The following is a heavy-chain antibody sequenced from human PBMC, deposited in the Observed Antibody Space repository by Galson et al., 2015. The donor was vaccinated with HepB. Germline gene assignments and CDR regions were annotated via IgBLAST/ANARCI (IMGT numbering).Heavy chain of an antibody. Sequence: SVKVSCKASGYSFKGYYIHWVRQAPGQGLEWMGWINPDSGGTNFQPKFQDRLTMTRDTSISTAYMELTRLTSDDTAVYFCARGPSNWYFDLWGRGTPVTVSS. CDR2: INPDSGGT. CDR1: GYSFKGYY. J-gene: IGHJ2*01. V-gene: IGHV1-2*02. CDR3: ARGPSNWYFDL.